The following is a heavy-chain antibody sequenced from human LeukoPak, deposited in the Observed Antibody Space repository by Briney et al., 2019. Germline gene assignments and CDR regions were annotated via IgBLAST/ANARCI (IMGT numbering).Heavy chain of an antibody. CDR2: ISSSSTSM. V-gene: IGHV3-48*01. Sequence: PGGSLRLSCAASGFTFSSYSMNWVRQAPGKGLEWVSYISSSSTSMYYADSVKGRFTISRDNARNSLYLQMNSLRAEDTAVYYCARRNGAGYYYYFDSWGQGTLVTVSS. CDR1: GFTFSSYS. J-gene: IGHJ4*02. D-gene: IGHD3-22*01. CDR3: ARRNGAGYYYYFDS.